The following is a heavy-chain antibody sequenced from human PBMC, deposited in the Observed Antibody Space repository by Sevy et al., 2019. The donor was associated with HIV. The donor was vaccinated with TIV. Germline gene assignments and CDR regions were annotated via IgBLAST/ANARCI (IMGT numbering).Heavy chain of an antibody. D-gene: IGHD2-21*01. CDR1: GFSFSSNV. J-gene: IGHJ4*02. CDR3: TKRPLRSPNFYFQY. V-gene: IGHV3-23*01. CDR2: IAASDGTT. Sequence: GGFLRLSCAASGFSFSSNVMSWVRQTPAKGLEWVSSIAASDGTTFYTDSVKGRFTISRDNSKNTLFLQMSSLRAEDTAVYYCTKRPLRSPNFYFQYWGQGTLVTVSS.